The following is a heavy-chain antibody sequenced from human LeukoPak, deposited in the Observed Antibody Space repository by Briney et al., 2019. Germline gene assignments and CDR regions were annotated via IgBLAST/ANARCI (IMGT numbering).Heavy chain of an antibody. CDR3: AREENYDSTNYFDY. Sequence: SETLSLTCTVSGGSISSGTYYWSWIRQHPGKGLEWIGYIYYSGGTYYNPSLKSRVTISVDTSKNQFSLKLSSVTAADTAVYYCAREENYDSTNYFDYWGQGTLVTVSS. CDR2: IYYSGGT. J-gene: IGHJ4*02. V-gene: IGHV4-31*03. CDR1: GGSISSGTYY. D-gene: IGHD3-10*01.